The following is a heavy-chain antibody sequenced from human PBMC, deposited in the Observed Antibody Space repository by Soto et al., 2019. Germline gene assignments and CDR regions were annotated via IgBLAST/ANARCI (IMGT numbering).Heavy chain of an antibody. V-gene: IGHV2-5*01. D-gene: IGHD3-22*01. CDR1: GFSLSTSGVG. CDR2: IYWNDDK. J-gene: IGHJ6*02. CDR3: AHSRVRDYYDSSGYSRARYYYYYGMDV. Sequence: GSGPTLVNPTQTLTLTCTFSGFSLSTSGVGVGWIRQPPGKALEWLALIYWNDDKRYSPSLKSRLTITKDTSKNQVVLTMTNMDPVNTATYYCAHSRVRDYYDSSGYSRARYYYYYGMDVWGQGTTVTVSS.